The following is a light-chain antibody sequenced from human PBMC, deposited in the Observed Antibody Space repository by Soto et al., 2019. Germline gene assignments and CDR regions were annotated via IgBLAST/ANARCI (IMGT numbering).Light chain of an antibody. Sequence: QSVLTQPPSVSAAPGQWVTISCSGSTSNIGSNYVSWYQQLPGTAPKLLIYENNKPPSVIPDRFSGSTSDTSATLGITGLQTGDEADYCCGAWDSSRRAMVFGGGTKLTVL. V-gene: IGLV1-51*01. CDR1: TSNIGSNY. CDR2: ENN. J-gene: IGLJ2*01. CDR3: GAWDSSRRAMV.